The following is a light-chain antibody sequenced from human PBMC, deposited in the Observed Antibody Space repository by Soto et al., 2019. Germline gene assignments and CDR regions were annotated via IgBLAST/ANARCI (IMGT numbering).Light chain of an antibody. CDR3: QQYVNWPPRHT. V-gene: IGKV3-15*01. CDR1: QRVSSH. J-gene: IGKJ2*01. CDR2: AAS. Sequence: ETVMTQSPVTLSVSPGDTATLSCRASQRVSSHLAWYQQKPGQAPRLLIYAASTRATGIPVRFSGSGSETEFTLTIDSLQSEDFAIYYCQQYVNWPPRHTFGQGTKLEF.